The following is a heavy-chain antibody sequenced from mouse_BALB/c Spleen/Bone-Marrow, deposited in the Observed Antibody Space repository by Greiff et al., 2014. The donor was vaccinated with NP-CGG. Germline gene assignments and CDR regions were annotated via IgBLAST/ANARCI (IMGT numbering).Heavy chain of an antibody. J-gene: IGHJ2*01. CDR3: ARDNYGSRVFDY. CDR2: IWAGGST. D-gene: IGHD1-1*01. Sequence: VKVVESGPGLVAPSQSLSIARTVSGFSLTSYGVHWVRQPPGKGLEWLGVIWAGGSTNYNSALMSRLSISKDNPKSQVFLKMNSLQTDDTAMYYCARDNYGSRVFDYWGQGTTLTVSS. CDR1: GFSLTSYG. V-gene: IGHV2-9*02.